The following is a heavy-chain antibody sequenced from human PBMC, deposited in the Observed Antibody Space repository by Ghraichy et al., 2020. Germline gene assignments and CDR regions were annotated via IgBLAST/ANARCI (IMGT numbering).Heavy chain of an antibody. V-gene: IGHV1-2*06. CDR1: GYTFTGYY. D-gene: IGHD2-2*01. J-gene: IGHJ4*02. Sequence: ASVKVSCKASGYTFTGYYMHWVRQAPGQGLEWMGRINPNSGGTNYAQKFQGRVTMTRDTSISTAYMELSRLRSDDTAVYYCAREVYCSSTSCSDYWGQGTLVTVSS. CDR2: INPNSGGT. CDR3: AREVYCSSTSCSDY.